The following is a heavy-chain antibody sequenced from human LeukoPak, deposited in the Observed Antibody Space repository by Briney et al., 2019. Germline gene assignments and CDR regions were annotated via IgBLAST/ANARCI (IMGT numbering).Heavy chain of an antibody. CDR1: GGSISSSSYY. D-gene: IGHD5-24*01. CDR3: ARGGEATNYYYYMDV. V-gene: IGHV4-39*07. Sequence: PSETLSLTCTVSGGSISSSSYYWGWIRQPPGKGLEWIGSIYYSGSTYYNPSLKSRVTISVDTSKNQFSLKLSSVTAADTAVYYCARGGEATNYYYYMDVWGKGTTVTISS. J-gene: IGHJ6*03. CDR2: IYYSGST.